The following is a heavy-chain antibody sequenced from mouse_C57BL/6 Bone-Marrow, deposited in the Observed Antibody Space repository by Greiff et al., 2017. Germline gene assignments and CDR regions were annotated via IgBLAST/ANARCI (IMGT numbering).Heavy chain of an antibody. CDR3: ATMTSVVVPFDY. CDR1: GYTFTSYW. J-gene: IGHJ2*01. D-gene: IGHD1-1*01. V-gene: IGHV1-64*01. Sequence: QVQLQQPGAELVKPGASVKLSCKASGYTFTSYWMHWVKQRPGQGLEWIGMIHPNSGSTNYNEKFKSKATLTVDKSSSTAYMQLSSLTSEDSAVYYCATMTSVVVPFDYWGQGTALTVSS. CDR2: IHPNSGST.